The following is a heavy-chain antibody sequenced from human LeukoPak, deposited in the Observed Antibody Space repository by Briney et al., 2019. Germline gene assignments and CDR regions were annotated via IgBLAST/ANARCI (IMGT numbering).Heavy chain of an antibody. CDR2: ISSNGGST. Sequence: PGGSLRLSCAASGISFSNFWMSWVRQAPEKGLEYVSAISSNGGSTYYANSVKGRFTISRDNSKNTLYLQMGSLRAEDMAVYYCARDVPYSSGWYYFDYWGQGTLVTVSS. CDR1: GISFSNFW. J-gene: IGHJ4*02. V-gene: IGHV3-64*01. D-gene: IGHD6-19*01. CDR3: ARDVPYSSGWYYFDY.